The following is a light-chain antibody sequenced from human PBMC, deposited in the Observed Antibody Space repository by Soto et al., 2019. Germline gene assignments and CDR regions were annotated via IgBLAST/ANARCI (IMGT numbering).Light chain of an antibody. CDR3: QVWDSSSDVV. V-gene: IGLV3-21*04. Sequence: SYELTQPPSVSVAPGKTARMTCGGNNIGSKSVHWYQQKPGQAPVLVIYYDSDRPSGIPERFSGSNSGNTATLTISRVEAGDEADYYCQVWDSSSDVVFGGGTQLTVL. CDR2: YDS. J-gene: IGLJ2*01. CDR1: NIGSKS.